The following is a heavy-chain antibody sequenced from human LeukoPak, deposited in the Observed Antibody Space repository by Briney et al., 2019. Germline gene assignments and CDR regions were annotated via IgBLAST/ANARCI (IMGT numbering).Heavy chain of an antibody. D-gene: IGHD3-3*01. J-gene: IGHJ6*02. CDR2: ISSSSSYI. CDR1: GFTFSSYS. CDR3: ARFGGVYDFWSGYTQYYYGMDV. V-gene: IGHV3-21*01. Sequence: PGGSLRLSCAASGFTFSSYSMNWVRQAPGKGLEWVSSISSSSSYIYYADSVKGRFTISRDNAKNSLYLQMNSLRAEDTAVYYCARFGGVYDFWSGYTQYYYGMDVWGQGTTVTVSS.